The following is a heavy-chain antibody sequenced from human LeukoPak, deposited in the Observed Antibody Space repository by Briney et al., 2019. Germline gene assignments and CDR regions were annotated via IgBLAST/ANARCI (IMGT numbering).Heavy chain of an antibody. CDR1: GFTFSSYA. D-gene: IGHD6-13*01. V-gene: IGHV3-23*01. CDR2: ISGSGGST. Sequence: PGGSLRLSCAASGFTFSSYAMSWVRQARGQGLESVSTISGSGGSTYSADSVTGRFTISRDNSKNTLFLQMNSLRAEDTAVYYCAKADDSSSWHPYFFDYWGQGTLVPVSS. J-gene: IGHJ4*02. CDR3: AKADDSSSWHPYFFDY.